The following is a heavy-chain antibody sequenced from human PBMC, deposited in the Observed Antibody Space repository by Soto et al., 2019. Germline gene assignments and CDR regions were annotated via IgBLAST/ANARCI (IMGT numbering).Heavy chain of an antibody. V-gene: IGHV3-23*01. CDR2: ISGSGDDT. CDR3: ANPIPKTGTTFGF. J-gene: IGHJ4*02. CDR1: GFTFSNFA. Sequence: QLLESGGGFVQPGGSLRLSCVASGFTFSNFAMAWVRQVPGEGLEWVSAISGSGDDTFYADSMKGRFTISRDNSKDTLSLQINSLRAEDTAVYYCANPIPKTGTTFGFWGQGTLGTLSS. D-gene: IGHD1-1*01.